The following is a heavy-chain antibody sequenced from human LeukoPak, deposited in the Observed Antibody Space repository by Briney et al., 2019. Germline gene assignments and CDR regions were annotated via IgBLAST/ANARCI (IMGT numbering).Heavy chain of an antibody. CDR1: GYTFTSYD. D-gene: IGHD3-16*02. CDR2: MNPNSGNT. CDR3: ARGGGRYRSNAFDI. J-gene: IGHJ3*02. V-gene: IGHV1-8*01. Sequence: GASVKVSCKASGYTFTSYDINWVRQAAGQGLEWMGWMNPNSGNTGYAQKFQGRVTMTRNTSISTAYMELSSLRSEDTAVYYCARGGGRYRSNAFDIWGQGTMVTVSS.